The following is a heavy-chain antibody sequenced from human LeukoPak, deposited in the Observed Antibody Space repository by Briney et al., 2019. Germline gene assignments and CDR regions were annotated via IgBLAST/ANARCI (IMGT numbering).Heavy chain of an antibody. CDR3: ARDGVGYYDSSGYYYFQH. CDR2: INPNRGGT. D-gene: IGHD3-22*01. CDR1: GYTFTGYY. J-gene: IGHJ1*01. Sequence: ASVQVSCKASGYTFTGYYMHWVRQAPGHGLEWMGWINPNRGGTNYAQKFQGRVTNTRDTSISTAYMELSRLRSDDSAVYYCARDGVGYYDSSGYYYFQHWGQGNLVTVSS. V-gene: IGHV1-2*02.